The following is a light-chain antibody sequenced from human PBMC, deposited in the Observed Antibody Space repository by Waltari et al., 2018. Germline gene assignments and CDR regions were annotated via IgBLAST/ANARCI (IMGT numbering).Light chain of an antibody. CDR2: DVN. V-gene: IGLV2-8*01. CDR3: SSYAGSNNYV. CDR1: SSDVGGYNF. Sequence: QSALTQPPSASGSPGQSVSISCTGTSSDVGGYNFVSWYQQHPGKAPKLMIYDVNKRPSVVPDRFSGSKSGNTASLTVSGLQAEDEADYYCSSYAGSNNYVFGSGTKVTVL. J-gene: IGLJ1*01.